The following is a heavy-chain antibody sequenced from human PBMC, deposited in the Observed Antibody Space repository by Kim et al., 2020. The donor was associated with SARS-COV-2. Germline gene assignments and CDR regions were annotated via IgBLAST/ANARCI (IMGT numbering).Heavy chain of an antibody. D-gene: IGHD4-17*01. Sequence: GGSLRLSCAASGFTFSSYGMHWVRQAPGKGLEWVAVIWYDGSNKYYADSVKGRFTISRDNSKNTLYLQMNSLRAEDTAVYYCAKIPSYGGKEYYFDYWGQGTLVTVSS. CDR3: AKIPSYGGKEYYFDY. CDR1: GFTFSSYG. J-gene: IGHJ4*02. V-gene: IGHV3-33*06. CDR2: IWYDGSNK.